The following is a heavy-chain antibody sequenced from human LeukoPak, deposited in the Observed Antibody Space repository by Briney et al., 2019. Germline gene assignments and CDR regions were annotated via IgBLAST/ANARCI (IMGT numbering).Heavy chain of an antibody. CDR3: ARGGQQMVPPYGLDV. Sequence: PGGSLRLSCVGSGFTFNSHHMNWVRQAPGKGLEWVSYISSGSSAVYYADSVKGRFTMSRDNAKNSLYLQMNSLRDEDTAVYYCARGGQQMVPPYGLDVWGQGTTVTVS. CDR1: GFTFNSHH. J-gene: IGHJ6*02. V-gene: IGHV3-48*02. CDR2: ISSGSSAV. D-gene: IGHD6-13*01.